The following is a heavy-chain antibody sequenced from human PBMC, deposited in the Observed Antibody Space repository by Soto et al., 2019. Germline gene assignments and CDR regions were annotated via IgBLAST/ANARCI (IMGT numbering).Heavy chain of an antibody. V-gene: IGHV4-61*03. CDR3: ARAGAFGETRMVVVH. CDR2: IYHTGST. D-gene: IGHD3-10*01. J-gene: IGHJ4*02. Sequence: QVHLQESGPGLVRPSETLSLTCTVSGDSVGSGSYYWTWVRQPPGKGLEFVGHIYHTGSTNYNPSLMNRLSLAVDTSKNHFSLRLRSVTAADTALYYCARAGAFGETRMVVVHWGQVVLATVSS. CDR1: GDSVGSGSYY.